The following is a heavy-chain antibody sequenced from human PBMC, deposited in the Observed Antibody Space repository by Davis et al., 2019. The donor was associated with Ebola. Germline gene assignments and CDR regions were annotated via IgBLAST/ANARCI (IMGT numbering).Heavy chain of an antibody. CDR1: GFTFNDYT. J-gene: IGHJ5*02. V-gene: IGHV3-43*01. CDR3: AKDHDIGSRSWYSVWLDA. CDR2: ITWDGSAT. D-gene: IGHD6-13*01. Sequence: PGGSLRLSCATSGFTFNDYTIHWVRQAPGKGLEWVSLITWDGSATRYGDSVRGRFTISRDKRKNSVSLEMESLRTEDTALYFCAKDHDIGSRSWYSVWLDAWGEGTLVTVSS.